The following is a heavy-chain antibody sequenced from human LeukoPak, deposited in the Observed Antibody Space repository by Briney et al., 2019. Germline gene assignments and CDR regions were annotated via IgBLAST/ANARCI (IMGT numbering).Heavy chain of an antibody. Sequence: SETLSLTCTVSGGSISSYYWSWIRQPAGKGLEWIGRIYTSGSTNYNPSLKSRVTMSVDTSKNQFSLKLSSVTAADTAVYYCARDNYGDHPYHYYYGMDVWGQGTTVTVSS. CDR2: IYTSGST. V-gene: IGHV4-4*07. J-gene: IGHJ6*02. CDR3: ARDNYGDHPYHYYYGMDV. D-gene: IGHD4-17*01. CDR1: GGSISSYY.